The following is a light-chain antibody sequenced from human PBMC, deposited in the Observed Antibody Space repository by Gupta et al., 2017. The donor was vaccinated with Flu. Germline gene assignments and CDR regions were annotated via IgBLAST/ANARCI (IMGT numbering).Light chain of an antibody. CDR3: ETWHSNTPL. CDR1: SGHITYS. V-gene: IGLV4-60*03. J-gene: IGLJ3*02. Sequence: QPVLTQSSSASVSLGSSVTLTCTLSSGHITYSVAWHQQQPGKAPRYLMRLEGSGTYDKGSGVPDRFSGSSSGTDRYLTISNLQSEDEADYYCETWHSNTPLFGGGTKLTVL. CDR2: LEGSGTY.